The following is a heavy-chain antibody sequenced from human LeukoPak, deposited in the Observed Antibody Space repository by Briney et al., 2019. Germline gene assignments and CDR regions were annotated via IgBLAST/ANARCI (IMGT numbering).Heavy chain of an antibody. CDR3: AKGVAVAGTCFDY. V-gene: IGHV3-30-3*01. CDR2: ISYDGSNK. J-gene: IGHJ4*02. CDR1: GFTFSSYA. Sequence: GRSLRLSCAASGFTFSSYAMHWVRQAPGKGLEWVAVISYDGSNKYYADSVKGRFTISRDNSKNTPYLQMNSLRAEDTALYYCAKGVAVAGTCFDYWGQGTLVTVSS. D-gene: IGHD6-19*01.